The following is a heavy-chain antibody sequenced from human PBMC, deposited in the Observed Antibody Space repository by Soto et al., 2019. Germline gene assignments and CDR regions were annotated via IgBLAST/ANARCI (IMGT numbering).Heavy chain of an antibody. D-gene: IGHD6-19*01. CDR2: ISYDGDSI. V-gene: IGHV3-30-3*01. Sequence: ALRLSCAASGFTFRIYTMHWVRQAPGKGLEWVSVISYDGDSIFYTDSVKGRFTISRDNSKNTLYLQMNSLRAEDTAVYYCAAAEQWLADPFDYWGQGTLVTVS. CDR1: GFTFRIYT. J-gene: IGHJ4*02. CDR3: AAAEQWLADPFDY.